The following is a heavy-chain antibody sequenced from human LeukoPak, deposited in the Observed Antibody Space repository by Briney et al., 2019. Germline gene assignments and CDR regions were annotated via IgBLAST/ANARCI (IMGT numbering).Heavy chain of an antibody. CDR2: ISGSGGST. CDR3: TKRITATAPFDS. J-gene: IGHJ4*02. D-gene: IGHD4-17*01. V-gene: IGHV3-23*01. CDR1: GFTFSSYA. Sequence: PGGSLRLSCAASGFTFSSYAMSWVRQAPGKGLEWVSAISGSGGSTYYADSVKGRFTISRDNSKNTVYLQMNSLTVEDTALYYCTKRITATAPFDSWGQGALVIVSS.